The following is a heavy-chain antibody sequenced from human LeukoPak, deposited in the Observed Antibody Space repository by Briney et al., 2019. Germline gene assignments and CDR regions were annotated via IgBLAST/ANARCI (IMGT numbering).Heavy chain of an antibody. Sequence: SETLSLTCTVSGGSISSYYWSWIRQPPGKGLEWIGYIYYSGSTNYNPSLKSRVTISVDTSENQFSLKLSSVTAADTAVYYCARGGKESNNWFDPWGQGTLVTVSS. V-gene: IGHV4-59*08. D-gene: IGHD3-16*01. CDR2: IYYSGST. J-gene: IGHJ5*02. CDR3: ARGGKESNNWFDP. CDR1: GGSISSYY.